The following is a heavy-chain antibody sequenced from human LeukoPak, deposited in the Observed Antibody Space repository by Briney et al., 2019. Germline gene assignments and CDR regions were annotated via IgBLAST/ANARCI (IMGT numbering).Heavy chain of an antibody. V-gene: IGHV3-23*01. CDR3: AKASAMIVVVSKHFDY. J-gene: IGHJ4*02. Sequence: GGSLRLSCAASGFTFSSSAMSWVRQAPGKGPEWVSSISGSGSGGSTYYADSVKGRFTISRDNSKNTLYLQMNSLRAEDTAVYYCAKASAMIVVVSKHFDYWGQGTLVTVSS. CDR2: ISGSGSGGST. CDR1: GFTFSSSA. D-gene: IGHD3-22*01.